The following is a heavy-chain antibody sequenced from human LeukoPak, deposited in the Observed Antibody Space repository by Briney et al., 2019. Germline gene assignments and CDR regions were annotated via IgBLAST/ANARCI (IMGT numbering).Heavy chain of an antibody. CDR3: ARALYSSGWYGPDAFDI. D-gene: IGHD6-19*01. J-gene: IGHJ3*02. CDR1: GFTFSSYS. V-gene: IGHV3-21*01. CDR2: ISSSSSYI. Sequence: GGSLRLSCAASGFTFSSYSMTWVRRAPGKGLEWVSSISSSSSYIYYADSVKGRFTISRDNAKNSLYLQMNSLRAEDTAVYYCARALYSSGWYGPDAFDIWGQGTMVTVSS.